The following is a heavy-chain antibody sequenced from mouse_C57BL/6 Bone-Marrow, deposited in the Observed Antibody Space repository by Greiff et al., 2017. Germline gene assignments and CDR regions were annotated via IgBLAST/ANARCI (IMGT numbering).Heavy chain of an antibody. CDR1: GYTFTSYW. Sequence: VQLQQPGAELVRPGTSVKLSCKASGYTFTSYWMHWVKQRPGQGLEWIGVIDPSDSYTNYNQKFRGKATLTVDTSSSKAYMQLSSLTSEDSAVYYCARRDYWGQGTSVTVSA. V-gene: IGHV1-59*01. CDR3: ARRDY. CDR2: IDPSDSYT. J-gene: IGHJ4*01.